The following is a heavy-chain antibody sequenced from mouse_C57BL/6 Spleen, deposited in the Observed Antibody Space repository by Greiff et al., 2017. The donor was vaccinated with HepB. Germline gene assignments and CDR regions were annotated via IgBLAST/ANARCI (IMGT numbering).Heavy chain of an antibody. D-gene: IGHD2-4*01. J-gene: IGHJ2*01. CDR3: ARSEYDYGFDY. V-gene: IGHV1-80*01. Sequence: VQLQQSGAELVKPGASVKISCKASGYAFSSYWMNWVKQRPGKGLEWIGQIYPGDGDTNYNGKFKGKATLTADKSSSTAYRQLSSLTSEDSAVYFCARSEYDYGFDYWGQGTTLTVSS. CDR1: GYAFSSYW. CDR2: IYPGDGDT.